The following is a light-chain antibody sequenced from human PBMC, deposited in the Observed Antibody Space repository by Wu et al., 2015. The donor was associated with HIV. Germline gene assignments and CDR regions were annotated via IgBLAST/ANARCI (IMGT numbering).Light chain of an antibody. CDR1: QSVGSSY. CDR2: AAS. J-gene: IGKJ1*01. CDR3: QKYNTAPWT. V-gene: IGKV1-27*01. Sequence: TQSPGTLSLSPGERATLSCRASQSVGSSYLSWYQQKPGKPPKVLIYAASTLQSGVPSRFSGSGSGTDFTLTISSLQPEDVATYYCQKYNTAPWTFGQGTKVEMK.